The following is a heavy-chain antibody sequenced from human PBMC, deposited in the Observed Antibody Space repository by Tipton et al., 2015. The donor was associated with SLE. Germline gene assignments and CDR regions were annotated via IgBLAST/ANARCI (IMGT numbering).Heavy chain of an antibody. Sequence: SLRLSCAASGFTFSSYEMNWVRQAPGKGLEWVSYISSSGSTIYYADSVKGRFTISRDNAKNSLYLQMNSLRAEDTAVYYCARGDILTGYHLDYWGQGTLVTVSS. CDR1: GFTFSSYE. V-gene: IGHV3-48*03. CDR3: ARGDILTGYHLDY. D-gene: IGHD3-9*01. J-gene: IGHJ4*02. CDR2: ISSSGSTI.